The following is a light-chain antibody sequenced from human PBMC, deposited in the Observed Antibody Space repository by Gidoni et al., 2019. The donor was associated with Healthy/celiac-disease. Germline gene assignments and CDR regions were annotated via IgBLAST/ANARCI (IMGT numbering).Light chain of an antibody. CDR3: QKYNSAPFT. V-gene: IGKV1-27*01. CDR1: QGIINY. J-gene: IGKJ3*01. Sequence: DIQMTQYPSSLSASVGDRVTITCRASQGIINYLAWYQQKPGKVPNLLIYAASTLQSGVPSRFSGSGSVTDFTLTISSLQPEEVSTYYCQKYNSAPFTFXPXTKVDIK. CDR2: AAS.